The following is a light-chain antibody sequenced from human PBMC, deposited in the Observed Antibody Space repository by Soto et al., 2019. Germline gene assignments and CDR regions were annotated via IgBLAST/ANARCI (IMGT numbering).Light chain of an antibody. V-gene: IGKV3-15*01. CDR2: GAS. CDR3: QQYHTWPIT. J-gene: IGKJ4*01. CDR1: QGVSRK. Sequence: DIVMTQCPATLSVAPGERVTFSCRASQGVSRKLAWYQHNPGQAPRLLISGASTGATGIPARFSGSGSGTEFTLTISSLQSEDCAIYYCQQYHTWPITFGGGTKVEIK.